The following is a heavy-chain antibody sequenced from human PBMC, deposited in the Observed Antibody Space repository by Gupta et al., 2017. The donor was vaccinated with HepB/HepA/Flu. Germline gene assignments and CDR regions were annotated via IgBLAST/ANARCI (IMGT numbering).Heavy chain of an antibody. D-gene: IGHD7-27*01. V-gene: IGHV2-5*01. Sequence: QITLQESGPTLVKPTQTLTLTSTFSGFSLRSRGDGVGWIRQPPGKAPEWLALIYWNDDKRYSPSLRSRLTITKDTSKNQVVLSMTNMDPGDTATYVCVYRPDWGREGLYWGQGTRVTVSS. CDR2: IYWNDDK. J-gene: IGHJ4*02. CDR1: GFSLRSRGDG. CDR3: VYRPDWGREGLY.